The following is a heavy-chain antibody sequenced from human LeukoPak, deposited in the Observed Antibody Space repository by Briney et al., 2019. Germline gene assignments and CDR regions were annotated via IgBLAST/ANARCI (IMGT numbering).Heavy chain of an antibody. CDR2: IYHSGST. V-gene: IGHV4-38-2*01. D-gene: IGHD1-26*01. CDR3: ARREGGTSYFDF. Sequence: SETLSLTCAVSGYFISTGSFWGWIRQPPGKGLEWIGAIYHSGSTYYNPSLKSRVTLSVDTSRHQFSLKMGSVTAADTALYYCARREGGTSYFDFWGRGTLVTVSS. CDR1: GYFISTGSF. J-gene: IGHJ2*01.